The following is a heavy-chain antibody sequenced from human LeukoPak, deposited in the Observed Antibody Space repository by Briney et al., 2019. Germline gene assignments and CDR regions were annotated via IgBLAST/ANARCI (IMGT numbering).Heavy chain of an antibody. D-gene: IGHD3-10*01. V-gene: IGHV3-9*01. Sequence: GRSLRLSCAASGFTFDDYAMHWVRQAPGKGLEWVSGISWSSGSIGYADSVKGRFTISRDNAKNSLYLQMNSLRAEDTALYYCAKGGVFLSLLGYFDYWGQGTLVTVSS. J-gene: IGHJ4*02. CDR1: GFTFDDYA. CDR3: AKGGVFLSLLGYFDY. CDR2: ISWSSGSI.